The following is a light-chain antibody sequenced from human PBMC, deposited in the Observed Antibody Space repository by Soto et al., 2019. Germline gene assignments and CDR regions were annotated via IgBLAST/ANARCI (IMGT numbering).Light chain of an antibody. CDR1: SSDVGSYNY. CDR3: SSYPTTSTYV. Sequence: QSVLTQPASVSGSPGQSITISCTGTSSDVGSYNYVSWYQQHPGKAPKVMIYDVSNRPSGVSYRFSGSKSGNTASLTISGLQAEDEADYYCSSYPTTSTYVFGTGTKVTVL. CDR2: DVS. J-gene: IGLJ1*01. V-gene: IGLV2-14*01.